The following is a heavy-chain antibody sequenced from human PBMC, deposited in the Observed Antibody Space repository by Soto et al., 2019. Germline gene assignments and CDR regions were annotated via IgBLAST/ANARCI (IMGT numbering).Heavy chain of an antibody. D-gene: IGHD3-3*01. Sequence: EVQMLESGGGLVQPGGSLRLSCAASGFTFSSYAMSWVRQEPGKGLEWVSAISGSGGSTYYADSVKGRFTISRDTAKSTLYLHMNSLRAEDTAVYYCAKGGWRDFLSAPLVEGDYCYYMDVWGKGTTVTVSS. CDR2: ISGSGGST. V-gene: IGHV3-23*01. CDR3: AKGGWRDFLSAPLVEGDYCYYMDV. J-gene: IGHJ6*03. CDR1: GFTFSSYA.